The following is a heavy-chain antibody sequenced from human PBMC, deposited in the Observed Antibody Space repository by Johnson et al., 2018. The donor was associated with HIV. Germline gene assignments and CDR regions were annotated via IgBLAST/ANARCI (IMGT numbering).Heavy chain of an antibody. V-gene: IGHV3-11*04. D-gene: IGHD6-25*01. J-gene: IGHJ3*02. Sequence: QVQLVESGGGLVKPGGSLKLSCAASGFTFTDYQMSWIRQAPGKGLEWVSYISRSGTTIYYADSVQGRCTVSRDNAKNSLSLQMNSLRADDTAVYYCARVLRGYDAFDIWGQGTMVTVSS. CDR1: GFTFTDYQ. CDR2: ISRSGTTI. CDR3: ARVLRGYDAFDI.